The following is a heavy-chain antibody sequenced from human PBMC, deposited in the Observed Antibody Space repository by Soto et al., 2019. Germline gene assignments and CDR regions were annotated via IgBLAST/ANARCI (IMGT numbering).Heavy chain of an antibody. D-gene: IGHD3-16*01. V-gene: IGHV4-4*07. CDR3: ARDLTNSYAYNWFEP. CDR1: GGSISGYY. CDR2: IYTSGRS. J-gene: IGHJ5*02. Sequence: SETLSLTCTVSGGSISGYYWSWIRQPAGKGLEWIGHIYTSGRSNSNPSLKGRATMSVDTSKNQISLMLTSVTAADTAVYYCARDLTNSYAYNWFEPWGQGTLVTVSS.